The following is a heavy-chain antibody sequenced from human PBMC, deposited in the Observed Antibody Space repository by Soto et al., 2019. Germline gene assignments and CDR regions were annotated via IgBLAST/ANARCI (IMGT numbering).Heavy chain of an antibody. J-gene: IGHJ5*02. CDR1: GGSISSSSYY. CDR3: ARHNLGYCSSTSCYGEWWFDP. Sequence: QLQLQESGPGLVKPSETLSLTCTVSGGSISSSSYYWGWIRQPPGKGLEWIGSIYYSGSTYYNPSLKSRVTISVDTSKNQFSLKLSSVTAADTAVYYCARHNLGYCSSTSCYGEWWFDPWGQGTLVTVSS. D-gene: IGHD2-2*01. CDR2: IYYSGST. V-gene: IGHV4-39*01.